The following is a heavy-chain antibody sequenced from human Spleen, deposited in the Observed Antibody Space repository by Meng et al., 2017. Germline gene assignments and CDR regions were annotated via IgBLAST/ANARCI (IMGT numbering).Heavy chain of an antibody. V-gene: IGHV1-2*06. D-gene: IGHD3-22*01. CDR3: ARDLSGDSNNY. J-gene: IGHJ4*02. CDR1: GYRFTGYY. CDR2: INPASGDT. Sequence: ASVKVSCKASGYRFTGYYLHWVRQAPGQGPEWMGRINPASGDTNYAQNFQGRVTMSSDTSTSTVYMELSSLRSEDTAVYYCARDLSGDSNNYWGQGTLVTVSS.